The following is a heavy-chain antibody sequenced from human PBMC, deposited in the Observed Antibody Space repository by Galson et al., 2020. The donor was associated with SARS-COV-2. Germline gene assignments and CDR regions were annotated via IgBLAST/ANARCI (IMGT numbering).Heavy chain of an antibody. CDR2: VYYSGDT. Sequence: SETLSLTCSVSGGSLRRGGYYWSWIRQHPGKGLEWIGYVYYSGDTYYNSSLKSRLTLSVDMSKTQFSLKLSSVTAADTAVYYCARGLLYSSGSYYLDNWGQGTLVTVS. V-gene: IGHV4-31*03. D-gene: IGHD3-10*01. J-gene: IGHJ4*02. CDR1: GGSLRRGGYY. CDR3: ARGLLYSSGSYYLDN.